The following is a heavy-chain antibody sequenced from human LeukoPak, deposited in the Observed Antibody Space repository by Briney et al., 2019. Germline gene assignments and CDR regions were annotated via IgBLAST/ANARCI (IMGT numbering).Heavy chain of an antibody. V-gene: IGHV3-43*02. CDR3: AKDIVAAAGENFDY. Sequence: EGSLRLSCAASGFTFDDYAMHWVRQAPGKGLEWVSLISGDGGSTYYADSVKGRFTISRDNSKNSLYLQMNSLRTEDTALYYCAKDIVAAAGENFDYWGQGTLVTVSS. D-gene: IGHD6-13*01. J-gene: IGHJ4*02. CDR1: GFTFDDYA. CDR2: ISGDGGST.